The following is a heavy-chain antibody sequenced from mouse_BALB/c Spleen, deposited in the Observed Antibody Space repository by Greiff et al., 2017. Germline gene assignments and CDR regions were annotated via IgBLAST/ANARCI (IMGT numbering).Heavy chain of an antibody. CDR2: INPSNGRT. CDR3: ASYGIWFAY. CDR1: GYTFTSYW. V-gene: IGHV1S81*02. Sequence: VQLQQPGAELVKPGASVKLSCKASGYTFTSYWMHWVKQRPGQGLEWIGEINPSNGRTNYNEKFKSKATLTVDKSSSTAYMQLSSLTSEDSAVYYCASYGIWFAYWGQGTLVTVSA. D-gene: IGHD2-1*01. J-gene: IGHJ3*01.